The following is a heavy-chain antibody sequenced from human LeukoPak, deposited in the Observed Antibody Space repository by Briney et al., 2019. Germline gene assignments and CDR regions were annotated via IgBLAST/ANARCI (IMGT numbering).Heavy chain of an antibody. Sequence: GGSLRLSCAASGFTFSSYAMSWVRQALGRGLEWVSGISGSGGSTYYADSVKGRFTISRDNSKNTLYLQMNSLRAEDTAVYYCAKAQTYYYGSGSKSGMDVWGQGTTATVSS. CDR1: GFTFSSYA. CDR2: ISGSGGST. J-gene: IGHJ6*02. CDR3: AKAQTYYYGSGSKSGMDV. V-gene: IGHV3-23*01. D-gene: IGHD3-10*01.